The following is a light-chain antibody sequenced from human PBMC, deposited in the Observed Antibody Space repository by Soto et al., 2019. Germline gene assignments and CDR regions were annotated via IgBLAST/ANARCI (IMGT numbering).Light chain of an antibody. J-gene: IGLJ1*01. V-gene: IGLV2-14*01. CDR2: EVS. Sequence: QSALTQPASVSGSPGQSITISCTGTSSDVGGYNYVSWYQQHPGKAPKLMIYEVSNRPSGVSNRFSGSKSGNRASLTISGLQAADEADYYCSSYTSSSTLLYVFGTGTKLTVL. CDR3: SSYTSSSTLLYV. CDR1: SSDVGGYNY.